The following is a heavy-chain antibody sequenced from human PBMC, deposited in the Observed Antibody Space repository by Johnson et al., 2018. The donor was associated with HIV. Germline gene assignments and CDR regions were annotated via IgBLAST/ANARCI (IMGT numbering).Heavy chain of an antibody. D-gene: IGHD5-24*01. CDR1: GFTFSDYY. CDR3: ARACRDGYTCDVFDI. Sequence: QVQLVESGGGLVQPGGSLRLSCAASGFTFSDYYMSWIRQAPGTGLEWVSYISSSGSTIYYADSVKGRFTISRDNSKNTLYLQMNSLRAEDTAVYYCARACRDGYTCDVFDIWGQGTMVTVSS. V-gene: IGHV3-11*04. J-gene: IGHJ3*02. CDR2: ISSSGSTI.